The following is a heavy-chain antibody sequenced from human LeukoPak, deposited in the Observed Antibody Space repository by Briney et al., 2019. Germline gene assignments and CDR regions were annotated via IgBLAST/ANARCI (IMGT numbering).Heavy chain of an antibody. D-gene: IGHD3-9*01. Sequence: GESLKISCKVSGYTFTSYWIAWVRQMPGKGLELMGIIYPGDSDTRYSPSFQGQVTISADKPINTAYLQWSSLKASDTAVYYCARRSDDILTRSWFDPWGQGTLVTVSS. CDR3: ARRSDDILTRSWFDP. V-gene: IGHV5-51*01. CDR2: IYPGDSDT. J-gene: IGHJ5*02. CDR1: GYTFTSYW.